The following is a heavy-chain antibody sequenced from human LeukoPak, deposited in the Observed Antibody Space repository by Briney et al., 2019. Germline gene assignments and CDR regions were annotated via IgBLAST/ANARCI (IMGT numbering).Heavy chain of an antibody. D-gene: IGHD6-6*01. J-gene: IGHJ4*02. Sequence: SSETLSLTCTVSGGSISSSSYYWGWIRQPPGKGLEWIGSIYYSGSTYYNPSLKSRVTISVDTSKNQFSLKLSSVTAADTAVYYCARDAPYSSSSSASYWGQGTLVTVSS. CDR1: GGSISSSSYY. CDR3: ARDAPYSSSSSASY. CDR2: IYYSGST. V-gene: IGHV4-39*07.